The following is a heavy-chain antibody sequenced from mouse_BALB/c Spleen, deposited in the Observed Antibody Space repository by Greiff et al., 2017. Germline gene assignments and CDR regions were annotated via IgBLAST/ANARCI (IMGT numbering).Heavy chain of an antibody. Sequence: EVQRVESGGGLVQPGGSLKLSCAASGFTFSSYTMSWVRQTPEKRLEWVAYISNGGGSTYYPDTVKGRFTISRDNAKNTLYLQMSSLKSEDTAMYYCARREYDYDGAMDDWGQGTSVTVSS. D-gene: IGHD2-4*01. CDR2: ISNGGGST. V-gene: IGHV5-12-2*01. J-gene: IGHJ4*01. CDR3: ARREYDYDGAMDD. CDR1: GFTFSSYT.